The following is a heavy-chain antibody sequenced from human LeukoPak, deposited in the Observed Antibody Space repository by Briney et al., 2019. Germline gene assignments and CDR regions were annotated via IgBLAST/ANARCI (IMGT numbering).Heavy chain of an antibody. D-gene: IGHD6-13*01. J-gene: IGHJ5*02. Sequence: SETLSLTCTVSGGSINNYYWSWIRQPPGKGLEWIGYIYYSGSTNYNPSLKSRVTISVDTSKNQFSLKLSSVTAADTAVYYCARGGIAAAESNWFDPWGQGTLVTVSS. CDR1: GGSINNYY. CDR3: ARGGIAAAESNWFDP. CDR2: IYYSGST. V-gene: IGHV4-59*01.